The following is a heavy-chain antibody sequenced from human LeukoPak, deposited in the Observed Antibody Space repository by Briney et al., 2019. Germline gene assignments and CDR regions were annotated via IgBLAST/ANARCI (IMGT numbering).Heavy chain of an antibody. CDR2: IIPIFGTA. Sequence: TVKVSCKASGGTFSSYAISWVRQAPGQGLEWMGGIIPIFGTANYAQKFQGRVTITADESTSTAYMELSSLRSEDTAVYYCAKAWSSSWYLVWWDYYGMDVWGQGTTVTVSS. D-gene: IGHD6-13*01. V-gene: IGHV1-69*13. J-gene: IGHJ6*02. CDR3: AKAWSSSWYLVWWDYYGMDV. CDR1: GGTFSSYA.